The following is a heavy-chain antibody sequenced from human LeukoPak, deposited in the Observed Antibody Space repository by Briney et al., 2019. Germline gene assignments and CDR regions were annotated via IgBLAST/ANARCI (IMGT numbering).Heavy chain of an antibody. V-gene: IGHV3-73*01. CDR2: IRSKANSYAT. CDR1: GFTFSGSA. Sequence: GGSLRLSCAASGFTFSGSAMHWFRQASGKGLEWVGRIRSKANSYATAYAASVKGRFTISRDDSKNTAYLQMNSLKTEDTAVYYCTRPVVTDTFDIWGQGTMVTVSS. CDR3: TRPVVTDTFDI. D-gene: IGHD2-21*02. J-gene: IGHJ3*02.